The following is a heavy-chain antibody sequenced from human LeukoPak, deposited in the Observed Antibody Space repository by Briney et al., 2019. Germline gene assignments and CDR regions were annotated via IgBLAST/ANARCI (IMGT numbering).Heavy chain of an antibody. J-gene: IGHJ5*02. D-gene: IGHD3-10*01. V-gene: IGHV3-21*01. Sequence: GGYLRLSCAASGFIFSSYSMNWVRQAPGKGLEWVSSINPAGTSTFHADSVKGRFTISRDNTENSLYMQMDSLRDEDTAVYYCVRDFLGESGAGGPWGQGTLVTVSS. CDR1: GFIFSSYS. CDR2: INPAGTST. CDR3: VRDFLGESGAGGP.